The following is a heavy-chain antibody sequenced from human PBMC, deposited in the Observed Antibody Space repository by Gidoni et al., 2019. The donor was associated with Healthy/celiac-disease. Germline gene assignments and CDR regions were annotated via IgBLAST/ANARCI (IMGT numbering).Heavy chain of an antibody. Sequence: EVQLVESGGGLVKPGGSLRLSCAASGFTFSNAWMSWVRQAPGKGLEWVGRIKSKTDGGTTDYAAPVKGRFTISRDDSKNTLYLQMNSLKTEDTAVYYCTTGLVVPAAKNFDYWGQGTLVTVSS. CDR2: IKSKTDGGTT. V-gene: IGHV3-15*01. CDR3: TTGLVVPAAKNFDY. J-gene: IGHJ4*02. CDR1: GFTFSNAW. D-gene: IGHD2-2*01.